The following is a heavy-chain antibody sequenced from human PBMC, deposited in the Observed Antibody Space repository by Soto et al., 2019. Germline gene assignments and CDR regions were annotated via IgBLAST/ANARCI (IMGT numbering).Heavy chain of an antibody. D-gene: IGHD6-19*01. CDR2: ISYDGSNK. CDR3: AGSSGWYYFDY. Sequence: PGGSLRLSCAASGFTFSSYGMHWVRQAPGKGLEWVAVISYDGSNKYYADSMKGRFTISRDNSKNTLYLQMNSLRAEDTAVYYCAGSSGWYYFDYWGQGTLVTVSS. J-gene: IGHJ4*02. V-gene: IGHV3-30*03. CDR1: GFTFSSYG.